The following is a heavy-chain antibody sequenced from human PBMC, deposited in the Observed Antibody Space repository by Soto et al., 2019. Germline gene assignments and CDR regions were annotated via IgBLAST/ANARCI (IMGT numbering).Heavy chain of an antibody. Sequence: PSETLSLTCAVSGGSFTSNNWWTWVRQPPGQGLEWIGEIYRTGSTNYNPSPKSRVTISLDKSENQFSLKVTSLTAADTAVYYCASRDPGTSVDDWGQGTLVTVSS. D-gene: IGHD1-7*01. CDR1: GGSFTSNNW. CDR2: IYRTGST. J-gene: IGHJ4*02. CDR3: ASRDPGTSVDD. V-gene: IGHV4-4*02.